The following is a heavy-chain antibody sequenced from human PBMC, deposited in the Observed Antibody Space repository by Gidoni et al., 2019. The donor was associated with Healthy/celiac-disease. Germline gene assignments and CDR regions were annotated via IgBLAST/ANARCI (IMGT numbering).Heavy chain of an antibody. Sequence: DSVKGRFTISRDNAKNSLYLQLNSLRAEDTAVYYCARDFPSSGWPNYAMDVWGQGTTVTVSS. J-gene: IGHJ6*02. D-gene: IGHD6-19*01. V-gene: IGHV3-21*01. CDR3: ARDFPSSGWPNYAMDV.